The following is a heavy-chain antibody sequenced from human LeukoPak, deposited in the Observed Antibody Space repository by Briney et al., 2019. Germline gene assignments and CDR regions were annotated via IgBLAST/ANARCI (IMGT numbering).Heavy chain of an antibody. D-gene: IGHD1-1*01. CDR2: LSYDGSNK. CDR3: AKEDMASRQLDY. CDR1: GFTFRSYG. Sequence: GGSLRLSCAASGFTFRSYGMHWVRQAPGKGLEWVAVLSYDGSNKYYIDSVKGRFTISRDNSKNTLYLQMSSLRAEDTAVYYCAKEDMASRQLDYWGQGTLVTVSS. V-gene: IGHV3-30*18. J-gene: IGHJ4*02.